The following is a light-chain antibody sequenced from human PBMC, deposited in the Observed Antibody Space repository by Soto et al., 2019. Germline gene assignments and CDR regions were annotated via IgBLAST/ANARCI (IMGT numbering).Light chain of an antibody. CDR3: QEYASAPLT. V-gene: IGKV3-20*01. CDR1: QTVGRNF. Sequence: EIVLTQSPGTLSLSPGDRATLSCRASQTVGRNFLAWYQQKPGQAPRLLIYGASIRATGVPDRFSGSASGTDFILTISRLEPEDFAVYYCQEYASAPLTFGGGTKVEIK. J-gene: IGKJ4*01. CDR2: GAS.